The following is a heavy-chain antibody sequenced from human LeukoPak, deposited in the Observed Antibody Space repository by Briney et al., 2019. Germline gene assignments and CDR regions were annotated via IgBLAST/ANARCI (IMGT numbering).Heavy chain of an antibody. CDR1: GFTFSSYE. Sequence: GGSLRLSCAASGFTFSSYEINWVHQAPGNGLEWISYISSSGSTIYYADSVKGRFTISRDNAKNSLYLQMNSLRAEDTAVYYCARSMIGIDYWGQGTLVTVSS. V-gene: IGHV3-48*03. CDR2: ISSSGSTI. CDR3: ARSMIGIDY. J-gene: IGHJ4*02. D-gene: IGHD3-22*01.